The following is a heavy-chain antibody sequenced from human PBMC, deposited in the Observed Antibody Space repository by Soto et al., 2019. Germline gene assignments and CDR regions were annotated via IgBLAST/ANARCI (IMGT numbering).Heavy chain of an antibody. CDR1: GFTFSSYA. V-gene: IGHV3-23*01. Sequence: PVGSLRLSCAASGFTFSSYAMSWVRQAPGKGLEWVSAISGSGGSTYYADSVKGRFTISRDNSKNTLYLQMNSLRAGDTAVYYCAKDDFNWNYDGYGMDVWGQGTTVTVSS. J-gene: IGHJ6*02. CDR2: ISGSGGST. D-gene: IGHD1-20*01. CDR3: AKDDFNWNYDGYGMDV.